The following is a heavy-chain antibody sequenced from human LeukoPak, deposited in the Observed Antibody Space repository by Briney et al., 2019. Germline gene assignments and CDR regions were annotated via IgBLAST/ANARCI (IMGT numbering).Heavy chain of an antibody. J-gene: IGHJ4*02. CDR1: GFTFSSYS. CDR3: ARGVVRGVTMDY. CDR2: IRSSGSPI. Sequence: GGSLRLSCAASGFTFSSYSMNWVRQAPGKGLEWVSYIRSSGSPIYYADSVKGRFTISRDNAKNSLYPQMNSLRDEDTAVYYCARGVVRGVTMDYWGQGTVVTVTS. D-gene: IGHD3-10*01. V-gene: IGHV3-48*02.